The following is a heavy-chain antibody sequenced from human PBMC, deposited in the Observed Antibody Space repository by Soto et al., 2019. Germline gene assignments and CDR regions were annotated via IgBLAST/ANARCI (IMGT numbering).Heavy chain of an antibody. Sequence: VQLVESGGGVVQPGRSLRLSCADSGFTFSDYAMHWVRQSPGKGLEWVAVVSHDGKNTHYADSVKCRFTISRDSSNNTVSLEMPSLRAEDTAVYYCAKGGRQCLVTSYFNYWGQRALVTVSS. D-gene: IGHD6-19*01. CDR3: AKGGRQCLVTSYFNY. V-gene: IGHV3-30*18. CDR1: GFTFSDYA. CDR2: VSHDGKNT. J-gene: IGHJ4*02.